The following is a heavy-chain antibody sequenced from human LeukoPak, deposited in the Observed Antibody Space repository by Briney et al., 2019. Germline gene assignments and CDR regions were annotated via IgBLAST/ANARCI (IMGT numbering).Heavy chain of an antibody. CDR3: ATGGSEYRSDWFDS. V-gene: IGHV3-48*01. D-gene: IGHD5-18*01. J-gene: IGHJ5*01. CDR2: LTRTSSAT. CDR1: GFRFSSYD. Sequence: QPGGSLRLSCVGSGFRFSSYDTNWVRQAPGRGLEWLSYLTRTSSATWYADSVKGRFTIFRDNAKSSLYLQMNSLRVEDTAVYYCATGGSEYRSDWFDSWGQGTLVNVAS.